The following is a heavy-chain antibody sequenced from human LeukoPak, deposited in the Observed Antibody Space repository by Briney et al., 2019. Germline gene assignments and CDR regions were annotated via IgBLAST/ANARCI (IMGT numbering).Heavy chain of an antibody. D-gene: IGHD2-2*01. J-gene: IGHJ6*02. CDR3: ATDHCTRTNCYQDYYHGMDV. CDR1: EDTFTGYY. Sequence: ASVRVSCKASEDTFTGYYIHWVRQAPGQGREWMGWVNPNNGVTEYAQEFQGRVTMTRDTSLSTAYMELSRLRSDDTAVYYCATDHCTRTNCYQDYYHGMDVWGQGTTVTVSS. V-gene: IGHV1-2*02. CDR2: VNPNNGVT.